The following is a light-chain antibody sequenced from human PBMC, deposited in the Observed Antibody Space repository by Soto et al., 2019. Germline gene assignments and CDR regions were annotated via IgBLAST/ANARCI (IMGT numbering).Light chain of an antibody. Sequence: EIVMTQSPATLSVSPGERATLSCRASQSVSNNLAWYQQKPGQAPRLLIYSASSRATGIPARFSGSASGTEFTLTISSLQSEDFALYYCQQYNEWPLPFGGGT. CDR1: QSVSNN. V-gene: IGKV3-15*01. CDR2: SAS. J-gene: IGKJ4*01. CDR3: QQYNEWPLP.